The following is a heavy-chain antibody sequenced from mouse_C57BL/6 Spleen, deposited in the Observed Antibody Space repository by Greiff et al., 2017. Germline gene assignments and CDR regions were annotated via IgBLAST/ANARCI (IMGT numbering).Heavy chain of an antibody. CDR1: GYTFTDHT. CDR2: IYPRDGST. D-gene: IGHD1-1*01. Sequence: VKLQESDAEFVKPGASVKISCKVSGYTFTDHTIHWMKQRPEQGLEWIGYIYPRDGSTKYNEKFKGKATLTADKSSSTAYMQLNSLTSEDAAVYFCARKDNPITNYFDYWGQGTTLTVSS. V-gene: IGHV1-78*01. CDR3: ARKDNPITNYFDY. J-gene: IGHJ2*01.